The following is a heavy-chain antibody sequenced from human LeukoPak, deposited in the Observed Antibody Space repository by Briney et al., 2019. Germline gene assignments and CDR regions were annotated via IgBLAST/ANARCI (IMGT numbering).Heavy chain of an antibody. V-gene: IGHV3-30*18. CDR1: GFTFSSYW. CDR2: ISYDGSNK. D-gene: IGHD6-19*01. Sequence: PGGSLRLSCAASGFTFSSYWMSWVRQAPGKGLEWVAVISYDGSNKYYADSVKGRFTISRDNSKNTLYLQMNSLRAEDTAIYYCAKAEGKNPTGGRWLDWGQGTLVTVSS. CDR3: AKAEGKNPTGGRWLD. J-gene: IGHJ4*02.